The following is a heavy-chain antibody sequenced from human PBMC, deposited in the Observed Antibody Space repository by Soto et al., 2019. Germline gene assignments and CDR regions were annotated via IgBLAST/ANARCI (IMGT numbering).Heavy chain of an antibody. CDR2: IYYSGST. CDR1: GGSISSYH. CDR3: ARAPRGILTGYYPN. D-gene: IGHD3-9*01. Sequence: PSETLSLTCTASGGSISSYHGSWIRQAPGKGLEWIGYIYYSGSTNYNPSLKSRVTISVDTSKNQFSLKLSSVTAEDTAVYYCARAPRGILTGYYPNWGQGTLVTVSS. J-gene: IGHJ4*02. V-gene: IGHV4-59*12.